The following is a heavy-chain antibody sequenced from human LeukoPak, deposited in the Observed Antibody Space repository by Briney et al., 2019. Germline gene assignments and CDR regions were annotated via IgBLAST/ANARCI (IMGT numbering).Heavy chain of an antibody. CDR1: GFTFSSYA. CDR3: ASSHGSGSYYNY. CDR2: ISGSGGST. J-gene: IGHJ4*02. V-gene: IGHV3-23*01. D-gene: IGHD3-10*01. Sequence: GGSLRLSCAASGFTFSSYAMSWVRQAPGKGLEWVSAISGSGGSTYYADSVKGRFTISRDNAKNSLYLQMNSLRAEDTAVYYCASSHGSGSYYNYWGQGTLVTVSS.